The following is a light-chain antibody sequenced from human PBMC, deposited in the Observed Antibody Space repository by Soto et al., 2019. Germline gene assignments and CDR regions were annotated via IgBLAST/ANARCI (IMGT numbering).Light chain of an antibody. V-gene: IGKV3-11*01. Sequence: EIVLTQSPATLSLSLGERATLSCRASLSVSSHLTWYQQKPGQAPRLLIYDASNRATGIPDRFSGSGSGTDFTLTISSLEPEDFAVYYCQQRSNWPPEFTFGPGTKVDIK. CDR2: DAS. J-gene: IGKJ3*01. CDR3: QQRSNWPPEFT. CDR1: LSVSSH.